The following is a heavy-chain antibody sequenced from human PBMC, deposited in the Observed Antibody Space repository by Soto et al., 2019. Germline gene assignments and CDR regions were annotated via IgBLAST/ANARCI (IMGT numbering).Heavy chain of an antibody. Sequence: EVQLVESEGGLVQPGGSLRLSCAASGFTFSSYWMHWVRQAPGKGLVWVSRINSDGSSTSYADSVKGRFTISRDNAKNTLYLQMNSLRAEDTAVYYCAREGRTDYAFDIWGQGTMVTVSS. D-gene: IGHD3-10*01. CDR1: GFTFSSYW. J-gene: IGHJ3*02. CDR2: INSDGSST. CDR3: AREGRTDYAFDI. V-gene: IGHV3-74*01.